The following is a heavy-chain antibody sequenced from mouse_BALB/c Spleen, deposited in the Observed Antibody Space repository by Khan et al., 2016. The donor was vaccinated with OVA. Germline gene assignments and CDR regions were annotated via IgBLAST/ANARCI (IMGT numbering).Heavy chain of an antibody. CDR2: IWSGGST. D-gene: IGHD2-4*01. V-gene: IGHV2-2*02. J-gene: IGHJ3*01. CDR1: GFSLTTYG. CDR3: ARNYDYDEGLAY. Sequence: QMQLEESGPGLVQPSQSLSITCTVSGFSLTTYGVHWVRQSPGKGLEWLGVIWSGGSTDYNAAFISRLSISKDNSKSQVFFKMNSPQANDTAIYYCARNYDYDEGLAYWGQGTLVTVSA.